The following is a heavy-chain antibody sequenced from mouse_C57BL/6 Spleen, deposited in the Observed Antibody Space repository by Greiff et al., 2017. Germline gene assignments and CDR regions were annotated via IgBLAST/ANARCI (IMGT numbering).Heavy chain of an antibody. D-gene: IGHD1-1*01. Sequence: QVQLQQSGPGLVKPGASVKISCTASGYTFTDYDINWVKQRPGQGLEWIGWIFPGSGSTYYNEKFKGKATLTVDKSSSTAYMLLSSLTSEAYAVYFWASTVAYAMDYWGQGTSVTVSS. CDR1: GYTFTDYD. CDR2: IFPGSGST. CDR3: ASTVAYAMDY. J-gene: IGHJ4*01. V-gene: IGHV1-75*01.